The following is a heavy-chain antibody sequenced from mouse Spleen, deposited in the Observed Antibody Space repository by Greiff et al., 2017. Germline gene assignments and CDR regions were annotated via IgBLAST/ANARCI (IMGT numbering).Heavy chain of an antibody. J-gene: IGHJ4*01. Sequence: EVKLQESGPGLVKPSQSLSLTCSVTGYSITSGYYWNWIRQFPGNKLEWMGYISYDGSNNYNPSLKNRISITRDTSKNQFFLKLNSVTTEDTATYYCAKTYDYERDYAMDYWGQGTSVTVSS. D-gene: IGHD2-4*01. CDR1: GYSITSGYY. V-gene: IGHV3-6*01. CDR2: ISYDGSN. CDR3: AKTYDYERDYAMDY.